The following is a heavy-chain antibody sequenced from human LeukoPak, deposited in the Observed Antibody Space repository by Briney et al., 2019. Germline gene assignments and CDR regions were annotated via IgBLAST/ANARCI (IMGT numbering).Heavy chain of an antibody. D-gene: IGHD3-9*01. J-gene: IGHJ4*02. CDR2: IYSGGST. V-gene: IGHV3-53*01. CDR1: GFTVSSNY. CDR3: AGTYYDILTGYYNFDY. Sequence: GGSLRLSCAASGFTVSSNYMSWVRQAPGKGLEWVSVIYSGGSTYYADSVKGRFTISRDNSKNTLYLQMNSLRAEDTAVYYCAGTYYDILTGYYNFDYWGQGTLVTVSS.